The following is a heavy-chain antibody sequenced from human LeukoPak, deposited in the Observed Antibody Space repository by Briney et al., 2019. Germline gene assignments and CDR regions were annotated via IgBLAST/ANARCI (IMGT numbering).Heavy chain of an antibody. D-gene: IGHD6-19*01. V-gene: IGHV3-30*02. CDR3: ARDLGYSSGHGLDV. CDR1: GFTFTDSA. J-gene: IGHJ6*02. Sequence: GGSLRLSCEASGFTFTDSAMHWVRRAPGAGLEWVALIRSGGSNEYYADSVKGRFTIYRDNAKNMLYLQMSRLSAEDTAMYYCARDLGYSSGHGLDVWGQGTTVTVS. CDR2: IRSGGSNE.